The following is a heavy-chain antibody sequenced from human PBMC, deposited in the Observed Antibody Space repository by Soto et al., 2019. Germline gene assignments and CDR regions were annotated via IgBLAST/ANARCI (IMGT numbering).Heavy chain of an antibody. CDR1: GGSFSGYY. CDR3: ASRYYGSGSYYKTFDY. J-gene: IGHJ4*02. D-gene: IGHD3-10*01. V-gene: IGHV4-34*01. CDR2: INHSGST. Sequence: PSETLSLTCAVYGGSFSGYYWSWIRQPPGKGLEWIGEINHSGSTNYNPSLKSRVTISVDTSKNQFSLKLSSVTAADTAVYYCASRYYGSGSYYKTFDYWGQGTLVTVSS.